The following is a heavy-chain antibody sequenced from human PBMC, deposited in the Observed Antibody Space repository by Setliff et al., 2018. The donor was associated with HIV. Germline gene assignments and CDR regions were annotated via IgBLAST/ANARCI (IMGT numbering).Heavy chain of an antibody. CDR1: GFTFSSYA. CDR3: AKVFAFGVDGFDI. CDR2: ITGSGDST. D-gene: IGHD3-10*01. Sequence: GGSLRLSCAASGFTFSSYAMTWVRQAPGKGLEWVSSITGSGDSTYYANSVKGRFTISRDSSKNTLSLQMRSLRAEDTAVYYCAKVFAFGVDGFDIWCQGTMVTVSS. V-gene: IGHV3-23*01. J-gene: IGHJ3*02.